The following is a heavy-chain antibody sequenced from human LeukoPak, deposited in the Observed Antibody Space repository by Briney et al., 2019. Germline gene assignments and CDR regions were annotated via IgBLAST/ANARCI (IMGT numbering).Heavy chain of an antibody. CDR2: ISSSSNTI. CDR3: ARDSSGYSYPPYYIDY. D-gene: IGHD3-22*01. CDR1: GFTFSTYS. Sequence: GGSLRLSCAASGFTFSTYSMNWVRQAPGKGPEWVSYISSSSNTIYYADSVKGRFTISRDNAKNSLYLQMNSLRAEDTAVYYCARDSSGYSYPPYYIDYWGQGTLVTVSS. V-gene: IGHV3-48*01. J-gene: IGHJ4*02.